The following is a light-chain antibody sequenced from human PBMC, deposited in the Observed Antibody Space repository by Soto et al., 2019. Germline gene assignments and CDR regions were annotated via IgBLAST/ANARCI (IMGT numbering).Light chain of an antibody. CDR3: SSYTSSSTYV. J-gene: IGLJ1*01. Sequence: QSAVTQPASVSGSPGQSITISCTGTSSDVGAYNYVSWYQQHPGKAPKLMIYEVSNRPSGVSNRFSGSKSGNTASLTISGLHAEDEGDYYCSSYTSSSTYVFGSGTKLTVL. V-gene: IGLV2-14*01. CDR1: SSDVGAYNY. CDR2: EVS.